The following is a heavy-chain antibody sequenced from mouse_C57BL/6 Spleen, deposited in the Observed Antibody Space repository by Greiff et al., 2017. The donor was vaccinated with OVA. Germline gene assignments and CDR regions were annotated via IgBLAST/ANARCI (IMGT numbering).Heavy chain of an antibody. D-gene: IGHD2-4*01. CDR3: VGGLRRSFAY. CDR1: GYTFTSYW. CDR2: IDPSDSYT. V-gene: IGHV1-69*01. Sequence: VQLQQPGAELVMPGASVKLSCKASGYTFTSYWMHWVKQRPGQGLEWIGEIDPSDSYTNYNQKFKGKSTLTVDKSSSTAYMQLSSLTSEDSAVYYCVGGLRRSFAYWGQGTLVTVSA. J-gene: IGHJ3*01.